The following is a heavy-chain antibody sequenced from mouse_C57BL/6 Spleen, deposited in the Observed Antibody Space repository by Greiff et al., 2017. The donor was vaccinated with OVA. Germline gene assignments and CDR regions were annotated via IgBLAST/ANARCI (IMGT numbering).Heavy chain of an antibody. CDR3: ARYYGSSYDY. J-gene: IGHJ2*01. CDR1: GFTFTDYY. V-gene: IGHV7-3*01. CDR2: IRNKANGYTT. D-gene: IGHD1-1*01. Sequence: DVMLVESGGGLVQPGGSLSLSCAASGFTFTDYYMSWVRQPPGKALEWLGFIRNKANGYTTEYSASVKGRFTISRDNSQSILYLQMNALRAEDSATYYCARYYGSSYDYWGQGTTLTVSS.